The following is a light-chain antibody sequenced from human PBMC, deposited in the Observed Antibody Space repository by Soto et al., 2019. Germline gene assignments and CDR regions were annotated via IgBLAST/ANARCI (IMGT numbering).Light chain of an antibody. CDR1: SSDVGGYDY. CDR3: SSYTGSSTFV. Sequence: LTQPASVSGSPGQSITISCTGTSSDVGGYDYVSWYQQLPGKAPKLLIYDVNNRPSGVSHRFSGSKSGNTASPTISGLQAEDEADYYCSSYTGSSTFVFGTGTKVTVL. CDR2: DVN. V-gene: IGLV2-14*01. J-gene: IGLJ1*01.